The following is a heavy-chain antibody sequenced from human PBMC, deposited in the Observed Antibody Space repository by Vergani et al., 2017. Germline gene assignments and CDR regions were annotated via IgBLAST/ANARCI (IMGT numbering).Heavy chain of an antibody. D-gene: IGHD3-9*01. CDR2: IDWVDDK. CDR1: GFSLSTSGMC. CDR3: ARITYDILTGYYRDAFDI. Sequence: QVTLRESGPALVKPTQTLTLTCTFSGFSLSTSGMCVSWIRQPPGKALEWLALIDWVDDKYYSTSLKTRLTISKDTSKNQVVLTMTNMDPVDTATYYCARITYDILTGYYRDAFDIWGQGTMVTVSS. J-gene: IGHJ3*02. V-gene: IGHV2-70*01.